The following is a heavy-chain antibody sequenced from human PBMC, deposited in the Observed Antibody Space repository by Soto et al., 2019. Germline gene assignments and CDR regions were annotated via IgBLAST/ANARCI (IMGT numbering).Heavy chain of an antibody. J-gene: IGHJ5*02. CDR3: ARAGDIVVVPAATNWFDP. D-gene: IGHD2-2*01. V-gene: IGHV4-30-4*01. CDR2: IYYSGST. Sequence: SETLSLTCTVSGGSISSGDYYWSWLRQPPGKGLEWIGYIYYSGSTYYNPSLKSRVTISVDTSKNQFSMKLSSGAAADTAVYYCARAGDIVVVPAATNWFDPWGQGTLVTVSS. CDR1: GGSISSGDYY.